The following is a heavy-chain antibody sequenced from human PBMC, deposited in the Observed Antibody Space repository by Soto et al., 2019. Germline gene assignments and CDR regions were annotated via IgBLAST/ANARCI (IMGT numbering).Heavy chain of an antibody. CDR1: GYSFTTYW. J-gene: IGHJ6*02. CDR2: INPGDSEI. CDR3: ARNEKFYYQFYGMDV. Sequence: GESLKISCKTSGYSFTTYWLGWVRQMPGKGLEWMGIINPGDSEIRYSPSFQGRVTISADRSINTAYLQWSSLEASDTAIYYCARNEKFYYQFYGMDVWGQGTTVTVSS. V-gene: IGHV5-51*01.